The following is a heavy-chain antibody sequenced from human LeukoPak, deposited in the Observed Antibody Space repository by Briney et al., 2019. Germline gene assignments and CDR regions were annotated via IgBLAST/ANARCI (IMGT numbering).Heavy chain of an antibody. CDR1: GGSFSGYY. J-gene: IGHJ6*02. D-gene: IGHD2-15*01. V-gene: IGHV4-34*01. Sequence: SETLSLTCAVYGGSFSGYYWSWIRQPPGKGLEWIGEINHSGSTNYNPSLKSRVTISVDTSKNQFSLKLSSVTAADTAVYYCARRIYYYYGMDVWGQGTTVTVSS. CDR2: INHSGST. CDR3: ARRIYYYYGMDV.